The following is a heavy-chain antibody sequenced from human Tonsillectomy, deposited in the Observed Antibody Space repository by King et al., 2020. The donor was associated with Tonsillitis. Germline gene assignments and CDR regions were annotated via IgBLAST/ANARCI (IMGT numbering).Heavy chain of an antibody. D-gene: IGHD1-26*01. CDR2: ISYDGSNK. CDR1: GFTFSSYA. V-gene: IGHV3-30-3*01. J-gene: IGHJ6*02. CDR3: ARKAMWVWYYYGMDV. Sequence: VQLVESGGGVVQPGRSLRLSCAASGFTFSSYAMHWVRQAPGKGLEWVAVISYDGSNKYYADSVKGRFTISRDNSKNTLYLQMNSLRAEDTAVYYCARKAMWVWYYYGMDVWGQGTTVTVSS.